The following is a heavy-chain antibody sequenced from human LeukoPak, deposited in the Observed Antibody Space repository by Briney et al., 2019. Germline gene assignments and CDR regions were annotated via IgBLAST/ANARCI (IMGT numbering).Heavy chain of an antibody. CDR1: GYTFTSYG. Sequence: GASVKVSCKASGYTFTSYGISWVRQARGQGLEWVGWISAYNGNTNYAQKLQGRVTMTTDTSTSTAYMELRSLRSDDTAVYYCARGSSSGSYYNAYYYYGMDVWGQGTTVTVSS. CDR2: ISAYNGNT. D-gene: IGHD3-10*01. J-gene: IGHJ6*02. CDR3: ARGSSSGSYYNAYYYYGMDV. V-gene: IGHV1-18*01.